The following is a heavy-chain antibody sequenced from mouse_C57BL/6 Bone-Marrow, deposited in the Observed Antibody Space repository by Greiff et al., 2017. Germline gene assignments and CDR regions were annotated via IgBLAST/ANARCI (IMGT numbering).Heavy chain of an antibody. V-gene: IGHV2-9*01. Sequence: VQLVESGPGLVAPSQSLSITCTVSGFSLTSYGVDWVRQTPGQGLEWLGVIWGGGSTNYNSALMSSLGTSKDNSKSQVFLKMNSLQTDDTARYCCAKHTTSSYAMDYGGQGTSVTVSA. J-gene: IGHJ4*01. D-gene: IGHD2-12*01. CDR2: IWGGGST. CDR3: AKHTTSSYAMDY. CDR1: GFSLTSYG.